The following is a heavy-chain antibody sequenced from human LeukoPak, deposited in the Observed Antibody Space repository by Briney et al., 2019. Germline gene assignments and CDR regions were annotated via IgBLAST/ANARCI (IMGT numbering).Heavy chain of an antibody. CDR1: GFTFTSYW. Sequence: PGGSLRLSCAASGFTFTSYWMSWVRQAPGKGLEWVANIKTDGSVKYYVDSVKGRLTISRDNAKNSLYLQVNSLRAEDTAVYHCARIGYSSSSFDYWGQGTLVTVSS. J-gene: IGHJ4*02. V-gene: IGHV3-7*01. D-gene: IGHD6-6*01. CDR3: ARIGYSSSSFDY. CDR2: IKTDGSVK.